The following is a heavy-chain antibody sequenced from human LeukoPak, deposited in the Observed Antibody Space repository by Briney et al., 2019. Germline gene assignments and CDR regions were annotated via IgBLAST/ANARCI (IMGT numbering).Heavy chain of an antibody. CDR3: AKDSSYASGINCFDY. CDR1: GYTFSSYA. J-gene: IGHJ4*02. D-gene: IGHD3-10*01. Sequence: GGSLRLSCAASGYTFSSYAMSWIRRAPGKGLEWVSTISGSGDSTDYADSVKGRFTISRDNSKNTLYLHINSLSAEDTAVYYCAKDSSYASGINCFDYWGQGTLVTVSS. CDR2: ISGSGDST. V-gene: IGHV3-23*01.